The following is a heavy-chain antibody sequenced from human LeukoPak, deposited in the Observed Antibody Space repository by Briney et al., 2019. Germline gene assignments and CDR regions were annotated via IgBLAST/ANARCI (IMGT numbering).Heavy chain of an antibody. CDR3: AKGRGPGADFDC. CDR2: ISGSGGST. Sequence: GGSLRLSFGGSGFPFSSYAMNWVRQAPGKGLEGVSGISGSGGSTYYADSVKGRFTISRDNSKNTVFLQMISLRAEDTAFYYCAKGRGPGADFDCWGQGTLVTVSS. V-gene: IGHV3-23*01. J-gene: IGHJ4*02. CDR1: GFPFSSYA. D-gene: IGHD3-10*01.